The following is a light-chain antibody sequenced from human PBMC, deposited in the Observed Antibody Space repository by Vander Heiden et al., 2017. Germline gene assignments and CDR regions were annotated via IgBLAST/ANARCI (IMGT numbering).Light chain of an antibody. CDR1: SSDVGGYNY. CDR2: DVS. CDR3: SSFTSRNTYV. J-gene: IGLJ1*01. V-gene: IGLV2-14*01. Sequence: QSALTQPASVSGSLGQSITIFCTGTSSDVGGYNYVSWYQQHPAKAPKIMIYDVSNRPSGVSNRVSGSKSGNTASLTISGLQAEDEADYYCSSFTSRNTYVFGTGTKVTVL.